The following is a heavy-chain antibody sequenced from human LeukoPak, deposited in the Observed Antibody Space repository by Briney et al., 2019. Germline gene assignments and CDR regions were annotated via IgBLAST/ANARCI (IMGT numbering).Heavy chain of an antibody. Sequence: SETLSLTCTVSGGSISSSSYYWSWIRQPPGKGLEWIGEINHSGSTNYNPSLKSRVTISVDTSKNQFSLKLSSVTAADTAVYYCARGPTDVVVPAAMLPWFDPWGQGTLVTVSS. V-gene: IGHV4-39*07. J-gene: IGHJ5*02. D-gene: IGHD2-2*01. CDR3: ARGPTDVVVPAAMLPWFDP. CDR2: INHSGST. CDR1: GGSISSSSYY.